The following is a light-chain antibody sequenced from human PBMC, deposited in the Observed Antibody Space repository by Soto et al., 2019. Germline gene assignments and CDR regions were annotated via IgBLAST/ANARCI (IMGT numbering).Light chain of an antibody. J-gene: IGKJ5*01. CDR2: GAS. CDR3: QPYNNWPL. Sequence: LVRTQSPDTLALSPVERATLSCRASQSVSSNLAWYQQKPGQAPRILIYGASTRATGIPARFSGIGSGTEFTLTISSMQSEDFAVYYCQPYNNWPLFGQGTRLEIK. CDR1: QSVSSN. V-gene: IGKV3-15*01.